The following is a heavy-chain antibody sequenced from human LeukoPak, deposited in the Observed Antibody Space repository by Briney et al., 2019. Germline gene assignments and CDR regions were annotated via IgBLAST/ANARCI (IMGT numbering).Heavy chain of an antibody. V-gene: IGHV4-34*01. Sequence: SETLSLTCAVYGGSFSGYYWSWIRQPPGKGLEWIGEINHSGSTNYNPSLKSRVTISVDTSKNQFSLKLSSVTAEDTAVYYCARVVGLTGYSSSWYSGYYYYMDVWGKGTTVTVSS. CDR2: INHSGST. CDR1: GGSFSGYY. CDR3: ARVVGLTGYSSSWYSGYYYYMDV. D-gene: IGHD6-13*01. J-gene: IGHJ6*03.